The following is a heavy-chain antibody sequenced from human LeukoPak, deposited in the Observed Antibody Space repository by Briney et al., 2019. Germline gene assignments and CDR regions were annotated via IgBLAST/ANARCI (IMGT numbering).Heavy chain of an antibody. V-gene: IGHV4-59*08. CDR3: ARHCGGDCYRDDAFDI. CDR2: IYYSGST. CDR1: GGSFSGYY. Sequence: SETLSLTCAVYGGSFSGYYWSWIRQPPGKGLEWIGYIYYSGSTNYNPSLKSRVTISVDTSKNQFSLKLSSVTAADTAVYYCARHCGGDCYRDDAFDIWGQGTMVTVSS. J-gene: IGHJ3*02. D-gene: IGHD2-21*02.